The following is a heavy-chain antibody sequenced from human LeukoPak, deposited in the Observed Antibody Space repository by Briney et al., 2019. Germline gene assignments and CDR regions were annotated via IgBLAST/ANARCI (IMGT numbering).Heavy chain of an antibody. CDR2: IHTSGST. D-gene: IGHD6-25*01. J-gene: IGHJ3*02. Sequence: SETLSLTCTVSGGSISSYYWNWIRQPAGKGLEWIGRIHTSGSTNYNPSLKSRVTMPVDRAKNQFSLKLSSVTAADTAVYYCANGVGYRDAFDIWGQGTMVTVSS. CDR3: ANGVGYRDAFDI. V-gene: IGHV4-4*07. CDR1: GGSISSYY.